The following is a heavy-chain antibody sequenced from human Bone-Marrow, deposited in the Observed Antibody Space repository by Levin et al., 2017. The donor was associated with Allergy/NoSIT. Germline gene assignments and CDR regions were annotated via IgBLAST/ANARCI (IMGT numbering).Heavy chain of an antibody. V-gene: IGHV3-21*01. CDR3: ARAAGPAGRGGMDL. CDR2: ISSTSYYR. CDR1: GFPFETYD. J-gene: IGHJ6*02. Sequence: SGGSLRLSCTSSGFPFETYDMNWVRQAPGKGLEWVSSISSTSYYRYYADSVKGRFTISRDNANNSLYLQMDRLRGDDTALYYCARAAGPAGRGGMDLWGQGTTVTVSS. D-gene: IGHD3-10*01.